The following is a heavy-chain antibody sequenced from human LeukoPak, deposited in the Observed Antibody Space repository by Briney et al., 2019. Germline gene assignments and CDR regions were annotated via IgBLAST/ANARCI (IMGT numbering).Heavy chain of an antibody. CDR2: IYYSGST. D-gene: IGHD6-13*01. J-gene: IGHJ6*03. CDR3: ARERSSWYTQNYYYYYMDV. CDR1: GGSISSSSHY. V-gene: IGHV4-39*07. Sequence: SETLSLTCTVSGGSISSSSHYWGWIRQPPGKGLEWIGSIYYSGSTYYNPSLKSRVTISVDTSKNQFSLKLSSVTAADTAVYYCARERSSWYTQNYYYYYMDVWGKGTTVTISS.